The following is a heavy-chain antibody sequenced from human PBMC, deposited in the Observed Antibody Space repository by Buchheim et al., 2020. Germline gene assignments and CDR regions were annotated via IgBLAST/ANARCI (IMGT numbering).Heavy chain of an antibody. CDR2: IYYSGST. Sequence: QVQLQESGPGLVKPSQTLSLTCTVSGGSISSGGYYWSWIRQHPGKGLEWIGYIYYSGSTNYNPSLKSRVTISVDTSKNQFSLKLSSVTAADTAVYYCASLNYYDSSGYDLGDGDFDYWGQGTL. J-gene: IGHJ4*02. CDR3: ASLNYYDSSGYDLGDGDFDY. V-gene: IGHV4-31*03. CDR1: GGSISSGGYY. D-gene: IGHD3-22*01.